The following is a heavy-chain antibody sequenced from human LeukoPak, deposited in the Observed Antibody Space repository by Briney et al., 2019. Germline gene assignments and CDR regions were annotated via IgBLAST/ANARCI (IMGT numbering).Heavy chain of an antibody. CDR1: GFTFSSYG. CDR2: ISYDGSNK. Sequence: GGSLRLSCAASGFTFSSYGMHWVRQAPGKGLEWVAVISYDGSNKYYADSVKGRFTISRDNSKNTLYLQMNSLRAEDTAVYYCAKSAYRGEYGDYVDYWGQGTLVTVSS. D-gene: IGHD4-17*01. J-gene: IGHJ4*02. CDR3: AKSAYRGEYGDYVDY. V-gene: IGHV3-30*18.